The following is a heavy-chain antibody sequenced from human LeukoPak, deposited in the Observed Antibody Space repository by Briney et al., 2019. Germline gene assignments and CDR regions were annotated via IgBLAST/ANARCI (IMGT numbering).Heavy chain of an antibody. D-gene: IGHD3-9*01. J-gene: IGHJ4*02. Sequence: PSETLSLTCTVSGGSISSYYWSWLRQPPGKGLEGLGYIYYTGSTNYNPSLKSRVSISVDTSKNQFSLNLSSVTAADTAVYYCARYDILTGYLSDYWGQGTLVTVSS. CDR3: ARYDILTGYLSDY. CDR2: IYYTGST. CDR1: GGSISSYY. V-gene: IGHV4-59*12.